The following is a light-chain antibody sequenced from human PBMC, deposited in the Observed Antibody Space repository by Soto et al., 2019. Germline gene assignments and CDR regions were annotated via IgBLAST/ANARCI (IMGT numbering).Light chain of an antibody. CDR1: QSISTNN. CDR3: QRYGPSPYT. J-gene: IGKJ2*01. CDR2: ATS. Sequence: VLTQSPGTLSLSPGERATLSCRASQSISTNNLAWYQHKPGQAPRLILFATSIRATATPDRFSGSGSGTDFTLTITAVEPEDFAVYYCQRYGPSPYTFGQGTKLEIK. V-gene: IGKV3-20*01.